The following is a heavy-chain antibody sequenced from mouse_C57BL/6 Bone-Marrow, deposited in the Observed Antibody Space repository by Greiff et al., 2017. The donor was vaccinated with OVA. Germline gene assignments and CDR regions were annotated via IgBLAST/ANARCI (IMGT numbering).Heavy chain of an antibody. CDR3: TTDYYGSSFFAY. Sequence: EVQLQQSGAELVRPGASVKLSCTASGFNIKDDYMHWVKQRPEQGLEWIGWIDPENGDTEYASKFQGKATITADTSSNTAYLQLSSLTSEDTAVYYGTTDYYGSSFFAYWGQGTLVTVSA. J-gene: IGHJ3*01. D-gene: IGHD1-1*01. CDR1: GFNIKDDY. CDR2: IDPENGDT. V-gene: IGHV14-4*01.